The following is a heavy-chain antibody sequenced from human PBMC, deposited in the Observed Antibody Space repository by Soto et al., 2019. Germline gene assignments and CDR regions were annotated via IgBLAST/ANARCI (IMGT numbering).Heavy chain of an antibody. CDR1: GGSISSYY. Sequence: SETLSLTCTVSGGSISSYYRSWIRQPAGKGLEWIGRIYTSGSTNYNPSLKSRVTMSVDTSKNQFSLKLSSVTAADTAVYYCARDMSPWDIVVVPAADDAFDIWGQGTMVTVSS. J-gene: IGHJ3*02. CDR2: IYTSGST. CDR3: ARDMSPWDIVVVPAADDAFDI. V-gene: IGHV4-4*07. D-gene: IGHD2-2*01.